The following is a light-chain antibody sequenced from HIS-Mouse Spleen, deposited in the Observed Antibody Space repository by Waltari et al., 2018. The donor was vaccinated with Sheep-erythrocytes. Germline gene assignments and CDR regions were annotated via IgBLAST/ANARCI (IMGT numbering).Light chain of an antibody. J-gene: IGKJ2*01. CDR3: QQYYSYPRT. V-gene: IGKV1-8*01. CDR2: AAS. CDR1: QGISSY. Sequence: AIRMTQSPSSFSAATGDRVTITCRASQGISSYLAWYQQKPGKAPKLLIYAASTLQSGGPSRFSGSGSGTDFTLTISCLQSEDFATYYCQQYYSYPRTFGHGTKLEIK.